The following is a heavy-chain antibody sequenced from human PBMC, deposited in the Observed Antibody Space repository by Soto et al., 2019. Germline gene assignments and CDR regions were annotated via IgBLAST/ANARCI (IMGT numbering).Heavy chain of an antibody. CDR1: GFSLSTNGVG. CDR3: ARSSLLWCGENVGFGY. D-gene: IGHD3-10*01. V-gene: IGHV2-5*02. CDR2: LYGDDDK. Sequence: QITLKESGPTLVKPTQTLTLTCTFSGFSLSTNGVGVGWIRQPPGAALEWLALLYGDDDKRYRPSLKSRLTITKDTSKNQEVLTMVKLDPVDTATYYCARSSLLWCGENVGFGYWGQGTLVTVSS. J-gene: IGHJ4*02.